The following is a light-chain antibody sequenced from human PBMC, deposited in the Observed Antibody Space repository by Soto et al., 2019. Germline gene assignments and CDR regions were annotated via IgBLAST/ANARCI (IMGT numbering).Light chain of an antibody. CDR3: QHYGMSRT. Sequence: EIVLTQSPGTLSLSPGERATLSCRASQSVSSSLAWYQQTPGQAPRLLIYGASSRATGIPDRFSGSGSGTDFTLTISRLEPEDFVGYYCQHYGMSRTFGQGTTLELK. V-gene: IGKV3-20*01. J-gene: IGKJ1*01. CDR2: GAS. CDR1: QSVSSS.